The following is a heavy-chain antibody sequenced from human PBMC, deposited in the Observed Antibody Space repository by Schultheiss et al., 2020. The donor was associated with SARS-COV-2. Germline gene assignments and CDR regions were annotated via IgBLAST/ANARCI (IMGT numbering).Heavy chain of an antibody. CDR3: ARDMGAGVYY. D-gene: IGHD1-26*01. J-gene: IGHJ4*02. CDR1: GGSISSSSYY. Sequence: SETLSLTCTVSGGSISSSSYYWSWIRQPPGKGLEWIGYIYYSGSTNYNPSLKSRVTISVDTSKNQFSLKLSSVTAADTAVYYCARDMGAGVYYWGQGTLVTVSS. CDR2: IYYSGST. V-gene: IGHV4-61*01.